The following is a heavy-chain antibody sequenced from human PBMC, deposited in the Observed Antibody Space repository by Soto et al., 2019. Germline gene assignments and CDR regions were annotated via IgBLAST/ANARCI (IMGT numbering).Heavy chain of an antibody. J-gene: IGHJ6*02. CDR3: ARNGSYYDFWSGYYFGGGMDV. D-gene: IGHD3-3*01. CDR1: GGSFSGYY. V-gene: IGHV4-34*01. Sequence: TSETLSLTCAVYGGSFSGYYWSWIRQPPGKGLEWIGEINHSGSTNYNPSLKSRVTISVDTSKNQFSLKLSSVTAADTAVYCCARNGSYYDFWSGYYFGGGMDVWGQGTTVTVSS. CDR2: INHSGST.